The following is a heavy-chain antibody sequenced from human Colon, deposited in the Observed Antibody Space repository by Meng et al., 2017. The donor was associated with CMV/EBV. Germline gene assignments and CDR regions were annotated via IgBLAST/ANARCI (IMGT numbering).Heavy chain of an antibody. CDR1: GYTYTNYH. CDR3: SASFDY. D-gene: IGHD3-16*01. CDR2: INANTGRP. J-gene: IGHJ4*02. V-gene: IGHV7-4-1*02. Sequence: SVKGSGKADGYTYTNYHGNWGRQAPGEGLEWMRWINANTGRPEYAQGFIGRFVFSLATSISTAYMQISGLKAEDTAVYYCSASFDYWGQGTLVTVSS.